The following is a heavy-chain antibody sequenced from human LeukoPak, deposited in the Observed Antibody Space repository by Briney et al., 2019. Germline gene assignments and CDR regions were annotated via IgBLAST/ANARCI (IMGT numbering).Heavy chain of an antibody. V-gene: IGHV3-23*01. CDR3: AKGVWTDYTITHFDY. D-gene: IGHD3/OR15-3a*01. CDR1: GFTFSSYA. J-gene: IGHJ4*02. CDR2: ITGSGGIT. Sequence: PGGSLRLSCAASGFTFSSYAMSWVRQAPGKGLEWVSAITGSGGITYYADSVKGRFTLSRDNSKNTLYLRMNSLRAEDTAVYYCAKGVWTDYTITHFDYWGQGTLVTVSS.